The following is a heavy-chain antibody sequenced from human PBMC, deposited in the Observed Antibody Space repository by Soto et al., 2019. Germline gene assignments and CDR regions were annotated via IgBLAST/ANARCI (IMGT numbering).Heavy chain of an antibody. CDR2: IRSKAYGGTT. D-gene: IGHD2-15*01. Sequence: GGSLRLSCTASGFTFGDYAMSWFRQAPGKGLEWVGFIRSKAYGGTTEYAASVKGRFTISRDDSKSIAYLQMNSLKTEDTAVYYCTSFHCSGGSCYSWLYYGMDVWGQGTTVTVSS. J-gene: IGHJ6*02. V-gene: IGHV3-49*03. CDR3: TSFHCSGGSCYSWLYYGMDV. CDR1: GFTFGDYA.